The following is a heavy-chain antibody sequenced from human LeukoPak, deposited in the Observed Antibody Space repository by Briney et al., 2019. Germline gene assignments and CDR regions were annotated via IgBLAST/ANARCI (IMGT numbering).Heavy chain of an antibody. V-gene: IGHV1-69*01. CDR3: ARDQSPYYGDYDLGAFDI. CDR1: GGTFSSYA. CDR2: IIPIFGTA. Sequence: SVQVSCKASGGTFSSYAISWVRQAPGQGLEWMGGIIPIFGTANYAQKFQGRVTITADESTSTAYMELSSLRSEDTAVYYCARDQSPYYGDYDLGAFDIWGQGTMVIVSS. J-gene: IGHJ3*02. D-gene: IGHD4-17*01.